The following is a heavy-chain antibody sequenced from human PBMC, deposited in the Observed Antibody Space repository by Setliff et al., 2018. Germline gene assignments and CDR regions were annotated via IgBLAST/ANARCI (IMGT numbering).Heavy chain of an antibody. Sequence: GASVKVSCKASGYTLTNYYMHWVRQAPGQGLEWMGIINPSGGLTRCAQKFQGRVTMTRDTSTSTVYMEVSSLRSEDTAVYYCARDRYYNSWSGTSITAPHDAFDIWGQGTMVTVSS. CDR2: INPSGGLT. J-gene: IGHJ3*02. D-gene: IGHD3-3*01. V-gene: IGHV1-46*03. CDR3: ARDRYYNSWSGTSITAPHDAFDI. CDR1: GYTLTNYY.